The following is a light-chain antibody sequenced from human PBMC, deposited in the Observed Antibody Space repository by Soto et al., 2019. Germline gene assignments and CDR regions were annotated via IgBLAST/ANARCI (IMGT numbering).Light chain of an antibody. J-gene: IGKJ2*01. CDR1: QSVSSY. CDR2: DAS. Sequence: EIVLTQSRATLSLSPGERAILSCRASQSVSSYLAWYQQKPGQTPRLLIYDASNRATGIPARFSGSGSGTDLTLTISSLEPEDFAVYYCQQRSSWPRTFGQGTKLEIK. V-gene: IGKV3-11*01. CDR3: QQRSSWPRT.